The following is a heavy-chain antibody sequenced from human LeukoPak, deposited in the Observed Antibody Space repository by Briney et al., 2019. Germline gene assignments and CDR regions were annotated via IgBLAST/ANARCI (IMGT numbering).Heavy chain of an antibody. D-gene: IGHD3-22*01. CDR3: AKEGEGSGYYHLDK. Sequence: GGSLRLSCAASGFTVSSNYMSWVRKAPGQGQEWVSVSYSGGSTYYADSVKGRFTISRHNSKNTLYLQMNRLRAEDTALFYCAKEGEGSGYYHLDKWGQGTLVAVSS. CDR2: SYSGGST. CDR1: GFTVSSNY. V-gene: IGHV3-53*01. J-gene: IGHJ4*02.